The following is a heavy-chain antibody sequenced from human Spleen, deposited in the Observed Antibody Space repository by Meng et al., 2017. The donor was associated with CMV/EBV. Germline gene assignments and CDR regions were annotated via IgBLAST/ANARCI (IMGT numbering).Heavy chain of an antibody. CDR1: GYTFTSYY. J-gene: IGHJ4*02. Sequence: ASVKVSCQTSGYTFTSYYVHWVRQAPGQRLEWMGIINPSGGTATYAQKFQGSVTLTRDTSTSTVYMELSNLRSEDTAVYYGARDHPTIAALLFDYWGQGTLVTVSS. CDR2: INPSGGTA. D-gene: IGHD6-6*01. V-gene: IGHV1-46*01. CDR3: ARDHPTIAALLFDY.